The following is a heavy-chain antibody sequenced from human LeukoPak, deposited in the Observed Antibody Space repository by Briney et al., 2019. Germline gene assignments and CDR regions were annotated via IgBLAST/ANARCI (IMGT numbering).Heavy chain of an antibody. CDR2: IYHSGST. CDR1: GYSISSGYY. D-gene: IGHD1-26*01. Sequence: SETLSLTCTVSGYSISSGYYWGWIRQPPGKGLEWIGSIYHSGSTYYNPSLKSRVTISVDTSKNQFSLKLSSVTAADTAVYYCATSIVGATREFAFDIWGQGTMVTVSS. V-gene: IGHV4-38-2*02. J-gene: IGHJ3*02. CDR3: ATSIVGATREFAFDI.